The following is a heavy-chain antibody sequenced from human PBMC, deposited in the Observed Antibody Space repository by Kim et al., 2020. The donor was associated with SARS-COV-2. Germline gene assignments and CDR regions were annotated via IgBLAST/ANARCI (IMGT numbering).Heavy chain of an antibody. CDR3: ARDDGGPYSSWYVRGGYYFDY. Sequence: GGSLRLSCAASGFTFSSYAMHWVRQAPGKGLEWVAVISYDGSNKYYADSVKGRFTISRDNSKNTLYLQMNSLRAEDTAVYYCARDDGGPYSSWYVRGGYYFDYWGQGTLVTVSS. CDR1: GFTFSSYA. D-gene: IGHD6-13*01. J-gene: IGHJ4*02. CDR2: ISYDGSNK. V-gene: IGHV3-30*04.